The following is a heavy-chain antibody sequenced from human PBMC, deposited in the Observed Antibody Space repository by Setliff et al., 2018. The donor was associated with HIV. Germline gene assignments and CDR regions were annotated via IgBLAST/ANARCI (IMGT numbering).Heavy chain of an antibody. CDR3: ARGGGGSWFDKPTYYYMDV. CDR2: INHSGSI. D-gene: IGHD3-10*01. J-gene: IGHJ6*03. V-gene: IGHV4-34*01. Sequence: LSLTCAVYGGSFNGYYWNWIRQSPGKGLEWIGEINHSGSINYNPTLMSRLTISIDTSKNQFSLKLTSVTAADTALYFCARGGGGSWFDKPTYYYMDVWGKGTTVTVSS. CDR1: GGSFNGYY.